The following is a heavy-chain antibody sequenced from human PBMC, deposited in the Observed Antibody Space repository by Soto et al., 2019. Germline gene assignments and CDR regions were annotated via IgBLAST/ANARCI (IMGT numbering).Heavy chain of an antibody. CDR1: GGPINNHY. D-gene: IGHD7-27*01. J-gene: IGHJ4*02. V-gene: IGHV4-59*11. CDR2: IYYTGST. CDR3: ARANWYSEY. Sequence: QVHLQESGPGLVKPSETLSLTCTVSGGPINNHYWSWIRQPPGKGLAGIGYIYYTGSTYYNPTLKSRVTMSVDTYKIKFYLNLASLTAADTAIYYCARANWYSEYWGQGTLVTVSS.